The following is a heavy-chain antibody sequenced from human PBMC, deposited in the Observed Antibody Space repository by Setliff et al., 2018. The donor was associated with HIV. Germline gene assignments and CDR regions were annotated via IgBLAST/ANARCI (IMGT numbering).Heavy chain of an antibody. J-gene: IGHJ6*02. D-gene: IGHD3-10*01. CDR1: GFTFSSSA. CDR3: AAGEITMVRGVIRYYYYGMDV. Sequence: SVKVSCKASGFTFSSSAMQWVRQARGQRLEYIGWIVVGSGDTNYSQKFQERLTITRDMSTSTAYMELNSLRSEDTAVYYCAAGEITMVRGVIRYYYYGMDVRGQGTTVTVSS. V-gene: IGHV1-58*02. CDR2: IVVGSGDT.